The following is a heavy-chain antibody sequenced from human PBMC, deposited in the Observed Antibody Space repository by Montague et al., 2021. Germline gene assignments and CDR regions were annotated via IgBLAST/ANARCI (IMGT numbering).Heavy chain of an antibody. CDR1: GASLTDTRHH. V-gene: IGHV4-39*02. D-gene: IGHD3-16*01. CDR2: VDFNDSR. J-gene: IGHJ4*01. Sequence: SETLSLTCSVSGASLTDTRHHWVWLRPPPGLGLVWYCRVDFNDSRELTVSLKSRAHISMDKPQITFSLRLTSVTAAAPAVYLYARTNLSVERLDVWGHGVMVTVSS. CDR3: ARTNLSVERLDV.